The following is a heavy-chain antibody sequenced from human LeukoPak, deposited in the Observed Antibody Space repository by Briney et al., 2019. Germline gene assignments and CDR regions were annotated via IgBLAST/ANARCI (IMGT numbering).Heavy chain of an antibody. CDR2: IKQDGSEK. CDR3: ARGLDCRSTSCYLDN. D-gene: IGHD2-2*01. Sequence: GGSLRLSCAASGFTFTKYWMTWVRQAPGKGLEWVANIKQDGSEKFYVDSVKGRFTISRDNAKNSLDLQINSLGAEDSAVYYCARGLDCRSTSCYLDNWGQGTLVTVSS. J-gene: IGHJ4*02. V-gene: IGHV3-7*01. CDR1: GFTFTKYW.